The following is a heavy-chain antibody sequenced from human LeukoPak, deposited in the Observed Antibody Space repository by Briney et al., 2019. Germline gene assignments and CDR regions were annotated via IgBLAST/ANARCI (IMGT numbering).Heavy chain of an antibody. CDR1: GFTFRTYA. D-gene: IGHD5-24*01. CDR3: AKLPVEDY. CDR2: LSDSGGRT. J-gene: IGHJ4*02. Sequence: PGGSLRLSCAASGFTFRTYAMSWVRQAPGKGLECVSALSDSGGRTFYADSVKGRFTISRDNSKDTVYMEMNSPRAEDTAVYYCAKLPVEDYWGQGTLVTVSS. V-gene: IGHV3-23*01.